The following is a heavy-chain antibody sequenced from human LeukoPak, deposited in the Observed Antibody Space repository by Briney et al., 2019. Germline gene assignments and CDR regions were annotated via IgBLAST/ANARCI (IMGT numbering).Heavy chain of an antibody. CDR2: ISSSGSTI. Sequence: GALRLSCAASGFTFSDYYMSWIRQAPGKGLEWVSYISSSGSTIYYADSVKGRFTISRDNAKNSLYLQMNSLRAEDTAVYYCARDSYGDYVFDYWGQGTLVTVSS. V-gene: IGHV3-11*01. J-gene: IGHJ4*02. D-gene: IGHD4-17*01. CDR3: ARDSYGDYVFDY. CDR1: GFTFSDYY.